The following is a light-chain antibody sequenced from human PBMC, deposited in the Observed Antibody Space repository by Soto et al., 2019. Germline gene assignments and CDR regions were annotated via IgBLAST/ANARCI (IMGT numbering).Light chain of an antibody. CDR3: LQALQTPCT. J-gene: IGKJ1*01. V-gene: IGKV2-28*01. CDR1: QSLLHSNGYNY. CDR2: LGS. Sequence: DIVMTQSPLSLPVTPGEPASISCRSSQSLLHSNGYNYLDWYLQKPGQSPQLLIYLGSNRASGVPDRFSGSGSGTDFTLKIRRVEAEDVGVYYCLQALQTPCTFRQGTKVEIK.